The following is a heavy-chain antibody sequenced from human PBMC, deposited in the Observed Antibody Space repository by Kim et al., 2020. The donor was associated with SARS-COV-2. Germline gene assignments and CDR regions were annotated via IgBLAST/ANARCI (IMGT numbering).Heavy chain of an antibody. V-gene: IGHV3-7*01. CDR2: IKQDGSEK. Sequence: GGSLRLSCAASGFTFSSYWMSWVRQAPGKGLEWVANIKQDGSEKYYVDSLKGRFTISRDNAKNSLYLQMNSLRAEDTAVYYCATYSSGWPHFFYYYYYGMDVWGQGTTVTVSS. J-gene: IGHJ6*02. D-gene: IGHD6-19*01. CDR3: ATYSSGWPHFFYYYYYGMDV. CDR1: GFTFSSYW.